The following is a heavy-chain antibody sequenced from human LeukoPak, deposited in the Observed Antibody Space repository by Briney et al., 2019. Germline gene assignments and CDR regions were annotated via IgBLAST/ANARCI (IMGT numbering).Heavy chain of an antibody. CDR1: GFTFDDYA. Sequence: GGSLRLSCAASGFTFDDYAMHWVRQAPGKGLEWVSGISWNSGSIGYADSVKGRFTTSRDNAKNSLFLQMNSLRPEDTALYYCAKAKYYDILTGPTNHWHFDLWGRGTLVAVSS. J-gene: IGHJ2*01. CDR2: ISWNSGSI. CDR3: AKAKYYDILTGPTNHWHFDL. D-gene: IGHD3-9*01. V-gene: IGHV3-9*01.